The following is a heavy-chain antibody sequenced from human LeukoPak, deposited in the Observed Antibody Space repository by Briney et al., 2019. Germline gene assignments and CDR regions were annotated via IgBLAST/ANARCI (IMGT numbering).Heavy chain of an antibody. V-gene: IGHV3-48*03. CDR1: GFTFSNYE. J-gene: IGHJ3*02. Sequence: GGSLRLSCVASGFTFSNYEMNWVRQAPGKGLEWVSYISSSGNTIYYADSVKGRFTSSRDNAKNSLYLQMNRLRAEDTAVYYCARYNAFDIWGQGTMVTVSS. CDR3: ARYNAFDI. D-gene: IGHD1-14*01. CDR2: ISSSGNTI.